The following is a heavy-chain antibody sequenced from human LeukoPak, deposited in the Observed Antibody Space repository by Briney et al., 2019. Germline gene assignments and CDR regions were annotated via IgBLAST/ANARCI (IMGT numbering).Heavy chain of an antibody. Sequence: ASVKVSCTASGYTFTSYYIHWVRQAPGPGQGLEWMGKISPSGGSTRYAQKFQGRVTMTRDTSTSTVYMELSSLRSEDTAVYYCARTTYYDSNTCDYWGQGTLVTVSS. CDR2: ISPSGGST. V-gene: IGHV1-46*01. CDR3: ARTTYYDSNTCDY. CDR1: GYTFTSYY. J-gene: IGHJ4*02. D-gene: IGHD3-22*01.